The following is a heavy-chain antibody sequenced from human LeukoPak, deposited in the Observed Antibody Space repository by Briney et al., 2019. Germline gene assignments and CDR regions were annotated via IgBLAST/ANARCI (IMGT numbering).Heavy chain of an antibody. J-gene: IGHJ5*02. D-gene: IGHD6-19*01. CDR2: ISHDGMNA. CDR3: AKDGAQYSSGPECDP. Sequence: GGSLRLSCAASGLPFSGTAMSWVRQAPGKGLEWVSAISHDGMNAYYADSVKGRFTISRDNSKKTVSLEMSSLTASDTGVYYCAKDGAQYSSGPECDPRGQGALVTVSP. CDR1: GLPFSGTA. V-gene: IGHV3-23*01.